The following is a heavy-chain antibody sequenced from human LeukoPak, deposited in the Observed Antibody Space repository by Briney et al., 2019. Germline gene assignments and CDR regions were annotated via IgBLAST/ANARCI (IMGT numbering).Heavy chain of an antibody. CDR2: IYHSGSP. V-gene: IGHV4-4*02. CDR1: GGSISSNNW. CDR3: ASLAAPGYSYGRFDY. D-gene: IGHD5-18*01. Sequence: PSETLSLTCAVSGGSISSNNWWGWVRQPPGKGLEWIGEIYHSGSPNYNPSLKSRVTISVDKSRNHFSLNLSSVTAADTAVYYCASLAAPGYSYGRFDYWGQGTLVTVSS. J-gene: IGHJ4*02.